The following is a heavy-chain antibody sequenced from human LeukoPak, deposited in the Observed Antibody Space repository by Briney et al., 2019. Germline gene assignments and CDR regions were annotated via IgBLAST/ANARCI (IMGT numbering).Heavy chain of an antibody. CDR3: AKDMIGGYCSGGACYRPPSI. D-gene: IGHD2-15*01. CDR1: GFTFSNYG. Sequence: GGSLRLSCAASGFTFSNYGMHWVRQAPGKGLEWMAVIWFDGSNEYYGDSVKGRFTISRDNSKNTLYLQMNSLSAEDTAVYYCAKDMIGGYCSGGACYRPPSIWGQGTLVSVSS. J-gene: IGHJ4*02. V-gene: IGHV3-33*06. CDR2: IWFDGSNE.